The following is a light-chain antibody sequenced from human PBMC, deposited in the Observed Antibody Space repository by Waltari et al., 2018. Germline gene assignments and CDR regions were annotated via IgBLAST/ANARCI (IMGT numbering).Light chain of an antibody. CDR1: SSDVGGYHY. CDR3: SSYTSSSTLG. V-gene: IGLV2-14*03. CDR2: DVS. Sequence: QSALTQPASVSGSPGQSITISCTGTSSDVGGYHYVSWYQQHPGKAPKLMIYDVSNRPSGVSKLFSGSKAGNTASLTISGLQAEDEADYDCSSYTSSSTLGFGTGTKVTVL. J-gene: IGLJ1*01.